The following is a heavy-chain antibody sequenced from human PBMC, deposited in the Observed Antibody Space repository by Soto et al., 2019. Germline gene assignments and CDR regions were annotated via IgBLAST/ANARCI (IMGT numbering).Heavy chain of an antibody. J-gene: IGHJ5*02. V-gene: IGHV4-30-2*01. CDR2: IYHSGST. CDR3: ARDQLEGNWFDP. Sequence: QLQLQESGSGLVRPSQTLSLTCAVSGGSISSGGYSWNWIRQPPGKGLEWIGYIYHSGSTLYNPSLKSRVTPSVDKSQHQFSLKLTSVTAADTAVYYCARDQLEGNWFDPWGQGTLVTVSS. CDR1: GGSISSGGYS. D-gene: IGHD1-1*01.